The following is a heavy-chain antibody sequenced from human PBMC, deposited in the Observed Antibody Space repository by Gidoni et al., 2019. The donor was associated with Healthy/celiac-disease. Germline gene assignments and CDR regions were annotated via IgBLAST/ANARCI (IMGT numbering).Heavy chain of an antibody. CDR1: GYTFTRYA. D-gene: IGHD3-9*01. Sequence: QVQLLQSGAAVKKPGASVSVSCKASGYTFTRYAMHWVRQAPGQRLEWMGWINSGNGNTKYSQNFQGRVTITRDTSASTAYMELSSLRSEDTALYYCARGDWLNAFDIWGQGTMVTVSS. CDR2: INSGNGNT. V-gene: IGHV1-3*01. CDR3: ARGDWLNAFDI. J-gene: IGHJ3*02.